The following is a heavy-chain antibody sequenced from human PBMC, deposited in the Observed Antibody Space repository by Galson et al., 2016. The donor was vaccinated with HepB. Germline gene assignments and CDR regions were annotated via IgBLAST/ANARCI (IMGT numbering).Heavy chain of an antibody. V-gene: IGHV1-3*01. Sequence: SVKVSCKASGYTFTNFAMYWVRQAPGQSLEWMGWINGGDSNTQYSKKFQDRVTITRDTSATIVYMELSSLGSEDTAVYYCARVWNYEFWTGSQPYYYGMDVWGQGTTVTVSS. D-gene: IGHD3-3*01. J-gene: IGHJ6*02. CDR3: ARVWNYEFWTGSQPYYYGMDV. CDR2: INGGDSNT. CDR1: GYTFTNFA.